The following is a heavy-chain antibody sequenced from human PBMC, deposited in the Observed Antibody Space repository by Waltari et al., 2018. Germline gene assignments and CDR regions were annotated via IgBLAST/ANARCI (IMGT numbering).Heavy chain of an antibody. J-gene: IGHJ6*03. CDR3: ARLAVGATPYYYYYYYMDV. D-gene: IGHD1-26*01. CDR1: GGSFSGYS. CDR2: INHSGST. V-gene: IGHV4-34*01. Sequence: QVQLQQWGAGLLKPSETLSLTCAVYGGSFSGYSWSWIRQPPGKGLEWIGEINHSGSTNYNPSLKSRVTISVDTSKNQFSLKLSSVTAADTAVYYCARLAVGATPYYYYYYYMDVWGKGTTVTVSS.